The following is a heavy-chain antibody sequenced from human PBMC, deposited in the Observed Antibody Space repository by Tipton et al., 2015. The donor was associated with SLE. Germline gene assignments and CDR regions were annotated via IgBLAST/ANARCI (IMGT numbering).Heavy chain of an antibody. J-gene: IGHJ4*02. Sequence: LRLSCAVYGGSFSGHYWSWIRQPPGKGLEWIGEINHSGSTNYNPSLKSRVTISVDTSKNQFSLKVSSVTAADTAVYYCARHQLGPADYWGQGTLVTVSS. CDR2: INHSGST. CDR1: GGSFSGHY. D-gene: IGHD2-2*01. V-gene: IGHV4-34*01. CDR3: ARHQLGPADY.